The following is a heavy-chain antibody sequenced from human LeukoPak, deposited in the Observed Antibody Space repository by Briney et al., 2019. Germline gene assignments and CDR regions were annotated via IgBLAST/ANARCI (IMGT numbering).Heavy chain of an antibody. D-gene: IGHD6-13*01. CDR1: GFTFSSYW. V-gene: IGHV3-7*01. CDR3: ARDKSSSWYYYYYYMDV. J-gene: IGHJ6*03. CDR2: IKQDGSEK. Sequence: PGGSLRLSCAASGFTFSSYWMSWVRQAPGKGLEWVANIKQDGSEKYYVDSVKGRFTISRDNAKNSLYLQMNILRAEDTAVYYCARDKSSSWYYYYYYMDVWGKGTTVTVSS.